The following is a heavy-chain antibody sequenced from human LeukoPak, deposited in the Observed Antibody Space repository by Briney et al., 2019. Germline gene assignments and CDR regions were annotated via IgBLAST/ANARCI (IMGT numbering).Heavy chain of an antibody. CDR1: GYTFTSYG. J-gene: IGHJ6*03. CDR3: ATGATYYDFLTVYYYYYRDV. V-gene: IGHV1-18*01. Sequence: ASVKVSCKASGYTFTSYGISWVRQAPGQGLEWMGWISAYNGNTNYAQKLQGRVTMTTDTSTSTAYMELRSLRSDDTAVYYCATGATYYDFLTVYYYYYRDVWGKGTRVTVP. D-gene: IGHD3-9*01. CDR2: ISAYNGNT.